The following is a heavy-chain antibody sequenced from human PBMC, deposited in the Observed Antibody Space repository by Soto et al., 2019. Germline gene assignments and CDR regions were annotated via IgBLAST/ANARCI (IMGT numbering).Heavy chain of an antibody. CDR1: GGSISSSSYY. Sequence: PSETLSLTCTVSGGSISSSSYYWGWIRQPPGKGLEWIGSIYYSGSTYYNPSLKSRVTISVYTAKKQFSMKLRSVTAADTAVYYCARHHYDFWSGYSNWFDPWGQGTLVTVSS. CDR2: IYYSGST. V-gene: IGHV4-39*01. CDR3: ARHHYDFWSGYSNWFDP. J-gene: IGHJ5*02. D-gene: IGHD3-3*01.